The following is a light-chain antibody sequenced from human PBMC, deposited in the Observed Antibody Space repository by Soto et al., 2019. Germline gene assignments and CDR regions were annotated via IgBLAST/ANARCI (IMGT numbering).Light chain of an antibody. CDR1: QSVGSS. CDR2: DAS. J-gene: IGKJ4*01. V-gene: IGKV3-11*01. Sequence: EIVLSQSPGTLSLSPGERATLSCRVSQSVGSSLAWYQQKPGQAPRLLIYDASNRATGIPARFSGSGSGTDFTLTINSLEPEDFAVFYCQQYAYSPLTFGGGTKVDIK. CDR3: QQYAYSPLT.